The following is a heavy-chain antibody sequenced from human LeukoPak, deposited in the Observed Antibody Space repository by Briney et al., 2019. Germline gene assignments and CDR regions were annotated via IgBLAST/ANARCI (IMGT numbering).Heavy chain of an antibody. Sequence: SVKVSFTASGGTFSSYAISWVRQAPGQGLEWMGGIIPIFGTANYAQKFQGRVTITADESTSTAYMELSSLRSEDTAVYYCARRLFPGVHYYGMDVWGQGTTVTVSS. V-gene: IGHV1-69*13. CDR3: ARRLFPGVHYYGMDV. CDR1: GGTFSSYA. D-gene: IGHD1-1*01. CDR2: IIPIFGTA. J-gene: IGHJ6*02.